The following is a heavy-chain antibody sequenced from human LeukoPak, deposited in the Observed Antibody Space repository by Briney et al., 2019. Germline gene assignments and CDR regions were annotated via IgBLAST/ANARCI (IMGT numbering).Heavy chain of an antibody. D-gene: IGHD3-10*01. V-gene: IGHV4-61*08. Sequence: SQTLSLTCAVSGGSISSGGYSWSWIRQPPGKGLEWIGYIYYSGSTNYNPSLKSRVTISVDTSKNQFSLKLSSVTAADTAVYYCARVNWFGESDAFDIWGQGTMVTVSS. CDR1: GGSISSGGYS. J-gene: IGHJ3*02. CDR3: ARVNWFGESDAFDI. CDR2: IYYSGST.